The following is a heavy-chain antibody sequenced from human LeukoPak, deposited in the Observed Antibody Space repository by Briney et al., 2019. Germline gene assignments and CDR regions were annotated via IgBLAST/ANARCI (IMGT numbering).Heavy chain of an antibody. V-gene: IGHV3-30*03. J-gene: IGHJ6*02. D-gene: IGHD5-12*01. CDR2: ISYDGDNI. CDR1: GFTFSSYG. CDR3: ARDATPVRLRSLGSHYYYYGMDV. Sequence: PGGSLRLSCAASGFTFSSYGMHWVRQAPGKGLEWVAVISYDGDNIYYADSVKGRFTISRDNSKNTLYLQMNSLRAEDTAVYYCARDATPVRLRSLGSHYYYYGMDVWGQGTTVTVSS.